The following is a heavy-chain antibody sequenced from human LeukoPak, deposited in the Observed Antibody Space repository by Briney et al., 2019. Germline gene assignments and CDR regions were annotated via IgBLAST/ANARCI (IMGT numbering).Heavy chain of an antibody. J-gene: IGHJ4*01. V-gene: IGHV3-30*02. CDR1: GFTFITNG. CDR2: IGYDGSNK. D-gene: IGHD3-3*01. Sequence: GGSLGPSCSAPGFTFITNGRHWVGQAPAKGLGWVAFIGYDGSNKYYADSVKGRFTISRDNSKNTLYLQVNSLRAEDTAVYYCAKVPPLNYDFLSGSYFDYWGHGTLLTVSS. CDR3: AKVPPLNYDFLSGSYFDY.